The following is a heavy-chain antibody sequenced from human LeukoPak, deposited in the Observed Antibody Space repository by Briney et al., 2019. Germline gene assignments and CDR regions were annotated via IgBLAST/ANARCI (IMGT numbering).Heavy chain of an antibody. J-gene: IGHJ3*02. CDR3: ARVNMVRGVIIWDVFDI. Sequence: ASVKVSCKASGYTFTGYYMHWVRQAPGQGLEWMGWINPNSGGTNYAQKFQGRVTMTRDTSISTAYMELSRLRSDDTAVYYCARVNMVRGVIIWDVFDIWGQGTMVTVSS. CDR1: GYTFTGYY. V-gene: IGHV1-2*02. D-gene: IGHD3-10*01. CDR2: INPNSGGT.